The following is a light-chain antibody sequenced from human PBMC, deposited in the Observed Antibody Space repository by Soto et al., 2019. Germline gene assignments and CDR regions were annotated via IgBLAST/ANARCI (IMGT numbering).Light chain of an antibody. Sequence: EIVMTQSPATLSVSPGERATLSCRASQSVSSNLAWYQQKPGQAPRLLIYGASTRATGIPARFSGSGSGTEFTLTISSLQSEDFAVYCCQQYNNWPATFGQGTKVEI. CDR1: QSVSSN. CDR3: QQYNNWPAT. J-gene: IGKJ1*01. V-gene: IGKV3-15*01. CDR2: GAS.